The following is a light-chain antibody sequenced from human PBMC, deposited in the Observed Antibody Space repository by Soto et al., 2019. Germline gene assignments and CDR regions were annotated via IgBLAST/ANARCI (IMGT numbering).Light chain of an antibody. CDR2: DVN. CDR1: SSDIGAYTF. J-gene: IGLJ2*01. CDR3: TAWTTSPTMI. Sequence: QSVLTQPASVSGSPGQSITISCTGTSSDIGAYTFVSWYQQHPGKAPKLMLYDVNIRPSGVSNRFSGSKSGNTASLTISGLQAEYEADYYCTAWTTSPTMIFGGGTKLTVL. V-gene: IGLV2-14*03.